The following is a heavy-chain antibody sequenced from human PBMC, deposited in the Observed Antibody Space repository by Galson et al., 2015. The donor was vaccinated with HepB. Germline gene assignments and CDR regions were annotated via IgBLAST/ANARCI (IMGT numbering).Heavy chain of an antibody. CDR1: GYTFTSYY. J-gene: IGHJ4*02. V-gene: IGHV1-2*04. CDR2: INPNSGGT. CDR3: ARQGGSYLRYFDY. Sequence: SVKVSCKASGYTFTSYYMHWVRQAPGQGLEWMGWINPNSGGTNYAQKFQGWVTMTRDMSISTAYMELSRLRSDDTAVYYCARQGGSYLRYFDYWGQGTLVTVSS. D-gene: IGHD1-26*01.